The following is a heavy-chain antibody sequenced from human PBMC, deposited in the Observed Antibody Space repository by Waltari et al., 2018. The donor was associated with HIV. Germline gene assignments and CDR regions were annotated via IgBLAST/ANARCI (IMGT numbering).Heavy chain of an antibody. D-gene: IGHD3-10*01. CDR1: GFRFNSYS. Sequence: EVQLVESGGGLVQPGGSLRLSCAASGFRFNSYSMNWVRQAPGKGLEWVSYISTSSRTIYYADSVRGRFTISRDNAKKSLYLQMNSLRDEDTAVYYCARVAMYYYGSGEKYYFDYWGQGTLVTVSS. J-gene: IGHJ4*02. CDR3: ARVAMYYYGSGEKYYFDY. V-gene: IGHV3-48*02. CDR2: ISTSSRTI.